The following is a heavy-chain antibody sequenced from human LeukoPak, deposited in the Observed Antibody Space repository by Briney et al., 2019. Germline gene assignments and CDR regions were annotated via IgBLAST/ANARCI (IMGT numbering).Heavy chain of an antibody. CDR2: ISYDGSNK. V-gene: IGHV3-30*04. Sequence: PGGSLRLSCAASGFTFSSYAMHWVRQAPGKGLEWVAVISYDGSNKYYADSVKGRFTISRDNSKNTLYLQMNSLRAEDTAVYYCARDPNWGSDDAFDIWGQGTMVTVSS. CDR3: ARDPNWGSDDAFDI. J-gene: IGHJ3*02. CDR1: GFTFSSYA. D-gene: IGHD7-27*01.